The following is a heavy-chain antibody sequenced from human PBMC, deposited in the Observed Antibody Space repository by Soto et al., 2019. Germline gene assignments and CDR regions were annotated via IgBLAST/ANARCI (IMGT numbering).Heavy chain of an antibody. D-gene: IGHD3-22*01. CDR3: ARGGYYDSSGYLGYYYYGMDV. J-gene: IGHJ6*02. CDR1: GGTFSSYA. Sequence: SVKVSCKASGGTFSSYAISWVRQAPGQGLEWMGGIIPIFGTANYAQKFKGRVTFPADDSTSTAYMELSSLSFEDTAVYYFARGGYYDSSGYLGYYYYGMDVWGQGTTVTVSS. V-gene: IGHV1-69*13. CDR2: IIPIFGTA.